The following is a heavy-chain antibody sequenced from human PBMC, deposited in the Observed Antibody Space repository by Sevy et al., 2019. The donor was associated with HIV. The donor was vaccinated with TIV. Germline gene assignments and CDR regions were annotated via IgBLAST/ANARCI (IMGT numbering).Heavy chain of an antibody. CDR3: ARARPYSSGWHGYYYYGMDV. CDR2: ISYDGSNK. D-gene: IGHD6-19*01. V-gene: IGHV3-30-3*01. CDR1: GFTFSSYA. J-gene: IGHJ6*02. Sequence: GGSLRLSCAASGFTFSSYAMHWVRQAPGKGLEWVAVISYDGSNKYYADSVKGRFTISRDNSKNTLYLQMNSLRAEDTAVYYCARARPYSSGWHGYYYYGMDVWGQGTMVTVSS.